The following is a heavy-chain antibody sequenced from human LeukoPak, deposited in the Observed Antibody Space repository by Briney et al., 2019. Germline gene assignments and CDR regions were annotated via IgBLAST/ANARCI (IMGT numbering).Heavy chain of an antibody. V-gene: IGHV4-59*01. Sequence: KPSETLSLTCTVSGGSISSYYWSWIRPPPGKGLEWIGYIYYDGSTNYNPSLKSRVSISVDTSKNQFSLKLSSVTAADTAVYYCARGSGSGNWYFDLWGRGTLVTVSS. D-gene: IGHD2-15*01. CDR1: GGSISSYY. CDR2: IYYDGST. J-gene: IGHJ2*01. CDR3: ARGSGSGNWYFDL.